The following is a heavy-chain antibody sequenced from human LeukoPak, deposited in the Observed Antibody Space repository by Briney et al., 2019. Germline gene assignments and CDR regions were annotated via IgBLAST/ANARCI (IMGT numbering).Heavy chain of an antibody. CDR3: ARDRLRFLESMVYYFDY. J-gene: IGHJ4*02. Sequence: PSETLSLTCTVSGGSISSYYWSWIRQPAGKGLEWIGRIYTSGSTNYNPSLKSRVTMSVDTSKDQFSLKLSSVTAADTAVYYCARDRLRFLESMVYYFDYWGQGTLVTASS. CDR1: GGSISSYY. CDR2: IYTSGST. D-gene: IGHD3-3*01. V-gene: IGHV4-4*07.